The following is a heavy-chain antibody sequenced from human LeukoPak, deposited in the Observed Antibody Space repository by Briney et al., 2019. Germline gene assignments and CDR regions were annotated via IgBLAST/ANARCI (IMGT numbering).Heavy chain of an antibody. CDR3: ARDGDSSGAFDI. CDR2: IIPIFGTA. V-gene: IGHV1-69*05. CDR1: GGTFSSYA. Sequence: SVKVSCKASGGTFSSYAISWVRQAPGQGLERMGGIIPIFGTANYAQKFQGRVTITTDESTSTAYMELSSLRSEDTAVYYCARDGDSSGAFDIWGQGTMVTVSS. J-gene: IGHJ3*02.